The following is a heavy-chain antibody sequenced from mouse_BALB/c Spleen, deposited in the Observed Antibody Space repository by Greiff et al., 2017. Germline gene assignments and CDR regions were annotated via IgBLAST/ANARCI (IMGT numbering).Heavy chain of an antibody. J-gene: IGHJ2*01. Sequence: EVKLVESGGGLVKPGGSLKLSCAASGFAFSSYDMSWVRQTPEKRLEWVAYISSGGGSTYYPDTVKGRFTISRDNAKNTLYLQMSSLKSEDTAMYYCARQDYYGDFDYWGQGTTLTVSS. CDR3: ARQDYYGDFDY. D-gene: IGHD1-1*01. CDR2: ISSGGGST. V-gene: IGHV5-12-1*01. CDR1: GFAFSSYD.